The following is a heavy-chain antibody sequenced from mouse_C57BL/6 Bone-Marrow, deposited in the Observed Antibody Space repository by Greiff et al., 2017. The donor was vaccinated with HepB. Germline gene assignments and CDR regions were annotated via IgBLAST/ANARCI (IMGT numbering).Heavy chain of an antibody. D-gene: IGHD3-2*02. J-gene: IGHJ3*01. CDR3: ARLAQATPFAY. CDR2: IYPRSGNT. Sequence: QVQLQQSGTELARPGASVKLSCKASGYTFTSYGISWVKQRTGQGLEWIGEIYPRSGNTYYNEKFKGKATLTADKSSSTAYMELRSLTSEDAAVYFCARLAQATPFAYWGQGTLVTVSA. V-gene: IGHV1-81*01. CDR1: GYTFTSYG.